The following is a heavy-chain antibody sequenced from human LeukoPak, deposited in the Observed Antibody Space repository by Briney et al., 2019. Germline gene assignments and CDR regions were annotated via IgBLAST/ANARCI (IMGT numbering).Heavy chain of an antibody. V-gene: IGHV3-48*03. CDR1: GFTFTHYG. J-gene: IGHJ6*04. CDR3: AELGITMIGGV. D-gene: IGHD3-10*02. Sequence: SGGSLRLSCAASGFTFTHYGMNWVRQAPGEGLEWVSGLISSGASTYYADSVKGRFTISRDNAKNSLYLQMNCLRAEDTAVYYCAELGITMIGGVWGKGTTVTISS. CDR2: LISSGAST.